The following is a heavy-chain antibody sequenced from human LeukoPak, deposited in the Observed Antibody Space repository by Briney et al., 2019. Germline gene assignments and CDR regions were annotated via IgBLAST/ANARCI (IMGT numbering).Heavy chain of an antibody. Sequence: PSETLSLTCTVSGGSISSNDYYWGWIRQPPGRGLEWIGNIYYSGSTFYNPSLKSRVTISVDTSKNQFSLKLSSVTAADTAVYYCARFMVRGLIVGYWGQGTLVTVSS. D-gene: IGHD3-10*01. V-gene: IGHV4-39*01. CDR2: IYYSGST. CDR1: GGSISSNDYY. J-gene: IGHJ4*02. CDR3: ARFMVRGLIVGY.